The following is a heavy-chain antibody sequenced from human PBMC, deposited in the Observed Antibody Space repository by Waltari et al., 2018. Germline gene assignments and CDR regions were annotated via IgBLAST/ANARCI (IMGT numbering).Heavy chain of an antibody. CDR3: ARGRGDCSSTSCYRYYYYYGMDV. V-gene: IGHV4-34*01. D-gene: IGHD2-2*01. CDR1: GGSFSGYY. Sequence: QVQLQQWGAGLLKPSETLSLTCAVYGGSFSGYYWSWIRQPPGKGLEWIGEINHSGSTNYNPALKSRVTISVDTSKNQFSLKLSSVTAADTAVYYCARGRGDCSSTSCYRYYYYYGMDVWGQGTTVTVSS. J-gene: IGHJ6*02. CDR2: INHSGST.